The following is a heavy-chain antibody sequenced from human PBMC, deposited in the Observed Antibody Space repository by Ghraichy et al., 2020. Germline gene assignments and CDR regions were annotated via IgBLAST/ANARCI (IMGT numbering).Heavy chain of an antibody. CDR3: ARPGYYDSSGYLNWFDP. Sequence: GESLNIPCAASGFTFSSYAMSWVRQAPGKGLEWVSAISGSGGSTYYADSVKGRFTISRDNSKNTLYLQMNSLRAEDTAVYYCARPGYYDSSGYLNWFDPWGQGTLVTVSS. J-gene: IGHJ5*02. CDR2: ISGSGGST. V-gene: IGHV3-23*01. D-gene: IGHD3-22*01. CDR1: GFTFSSYA.